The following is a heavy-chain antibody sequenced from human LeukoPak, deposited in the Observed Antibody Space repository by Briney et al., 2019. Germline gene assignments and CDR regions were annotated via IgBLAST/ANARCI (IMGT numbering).Heavy chain of an antibody. J-gene: IGHJ6*02. V-gene: IGHV4-61*08. Sequence: PSETLSLTCTVSGGSVSSGGYYWSWIRQPPGKGLEWIGYIYYSGSTNYNPSLKSRVTISVDTSKNQFSLKLSSVTAADTAVYYCARDSLYCSGGSCSTLPHYYYYGVDVWGQGTTVTVSS. CDR1: GGSVSSGGYY. D-gene: IGHD2-15*01. CDR2: IYYSGST. CDR3: ARDSLYCSGGSCSTLPHYYYYGVDV.